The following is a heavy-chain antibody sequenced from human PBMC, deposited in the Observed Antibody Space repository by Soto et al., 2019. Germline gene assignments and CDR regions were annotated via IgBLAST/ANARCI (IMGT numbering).Heavy chain of an antibody. CDR2: IIPIFGTA. Sequence: QVQLVQSGAEVKKPGSSVKVSCKASGGPFSSYAISWVRQAPGQGLEWMGGIIPIFGTANYAQKFQGRVTITADESTSTAYMELSSLRSEDTAVYYCARGEEPYDYVWGSYRQTFDYWGQGTLVTVSS. J-gene: IGHJ4*02. CDR1: GGPFSSYA. CDR3: ARGEEPYDYVWGSYRQTFDY. V-gene: IGHV1-69*01. D-gene: IGHD3-16*02.